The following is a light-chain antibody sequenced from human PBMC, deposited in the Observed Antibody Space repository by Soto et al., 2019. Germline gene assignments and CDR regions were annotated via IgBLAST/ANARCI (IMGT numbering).Light chain of an antibody. Sequence: EIVMTQSPATLSVSPGERATLSCRASQSVSSNVAWYQQKPGQAPRLLIYGASTRATGIPARFSGSGSGTEFTLTISSLQYEDFAVYYCQQYNNWPITFGQGTRLEIK. J-gene: IGKJ5*01. CDR3: QQYNNWPIT. V-gene: IGKV3-15*01. CDR1: QSVSSN. CDR2: GAS.